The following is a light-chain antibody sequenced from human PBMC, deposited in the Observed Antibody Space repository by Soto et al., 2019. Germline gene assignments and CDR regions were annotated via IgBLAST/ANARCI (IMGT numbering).Light chain of an antibody. V-gene: IGLV2-14*01. J-gene: IGLJ1*01. CDR1: SSDVGGYNY. CDR3: SSYTSSSTLDV. Sequence: QSVLTQPASVSGSPGQSITISCTRTSSDVGGYNYVSWYQQHPGKAPKLMIYEVSNRPSGVSNRCSGSKSGNTASLTISGLQAEDEADYYCSSYTSSSTLDVFGTGTKVTVL. CDR2: EVS.